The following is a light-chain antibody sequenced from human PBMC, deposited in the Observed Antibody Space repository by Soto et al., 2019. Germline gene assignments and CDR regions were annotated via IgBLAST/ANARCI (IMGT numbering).Light chain of an antibody. J-gene: IGKJ1*01. CDR2: AXS. V-gene: IGKV3-20*01. Sequence: EIVLTQSPGTLSLSQAERVTLSCSAXPRVTSSYFSWYQQNPGQAPRXVXYAXSSRATGIPDRLSGSGSGTDFTLTISRLEPEYFAVYYCQQYGSSPRTFGQGTKVDIK. CDR3: QQYGSSPRT. CDR1: PRVTSSY.